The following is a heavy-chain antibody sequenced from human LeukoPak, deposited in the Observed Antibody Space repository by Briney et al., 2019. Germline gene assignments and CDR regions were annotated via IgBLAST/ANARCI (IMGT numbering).Heavy chain of an antibody. V-gene: IGHV3-48*01. J-gene: IGHJ5*02. CDR2: ISSSSSTI. CDR3: ARGPLGYDFWSGYYRGTEGNNWFDP. CDR1: GFTFSRYS. D-gene: IGHD3-3*01. Sequence: GGSLRLSCVGSGFTFSRYSLNWVRQAPGKGLEWVSYISSSSSTIYYADSVKGRFTISRDNAKNSLYLQMNSLRAEDTAVYYCARGPLGYDFWSGYYRGTEGNNWFDPWGQGTLVTVSS.